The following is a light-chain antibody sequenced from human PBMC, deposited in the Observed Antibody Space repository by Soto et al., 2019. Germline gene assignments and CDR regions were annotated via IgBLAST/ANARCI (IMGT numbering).Light chain of an antibody. CDR2: AAS. CDR3: QQSYSTPPT. CDR1: QSISSY. Sequence: DIQMTQSPSSLSASVGDRVTITCRASQSISSYLNWYQQKPGKAPKLLIYAASSLQSGVPSRFSCSGTWTDFTLTISSLQPEDFATYYCQQSYSTPPTFGQGTKVDIK. V-gene: IGKV1-39*01. J-gene: IGKJ1*01.